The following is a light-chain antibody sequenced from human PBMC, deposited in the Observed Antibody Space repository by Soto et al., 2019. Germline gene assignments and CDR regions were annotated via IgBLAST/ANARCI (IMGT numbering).Light chain of an antibody. CDR1: QSVSSS. J-gene: IGKJ4*01. CDR3: QQYNAWPPGIT. Sequence: ETVMTQSPATLSVSPGERATISCRASQSVSSSLAWYQQKPGQPPRLLIYGASARATGIPARFSGSGSGTEFTLTISSPQSEDFAMYYCQQYNAWPPGITFGGGTKVQIK. V-gene: IGKV3D-15*01. CDR2: GAS.